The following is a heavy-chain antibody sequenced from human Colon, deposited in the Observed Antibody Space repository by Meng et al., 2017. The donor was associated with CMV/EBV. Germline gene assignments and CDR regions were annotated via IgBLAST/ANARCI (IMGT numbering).Heavy chain of an antibody. CDR3: ARVGDIVVEPAAPFDF. J-gene: IGHJ4*02. D-gene: IGHD2-2*01. CDR1: GYTFTSYG. V-gene: IGHV1-18*01. CDR2: ISVFNGNT. Sequence: ASVKVSCKVSGYTFTSYGISWVRQAPGQGLEWMGWISVFNGNTKYAQKFQGRVTMTTDMSTKSAFMELRSLRSDDTAVYYRARVGDIVVEPAAPFDFWGQGTLVTVSS.